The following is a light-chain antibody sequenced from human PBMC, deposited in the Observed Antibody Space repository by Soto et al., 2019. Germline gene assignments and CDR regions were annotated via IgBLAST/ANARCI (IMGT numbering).Light chain of an antibody. CDR1: QTINRW. CDR3: LQDYNYPLT. V-gene: IGKV1-5*03. CDR2: EAS. Sequence: DIQMTQSPSTLSASVGDRVTITCRASQTINRWLAWHQQKPGKAPKLLIYEASSLESGVPSRFGGSGSGTEFTIIISSLQPDDFETYYCLQDYNYPLTFGGGTKVDIK. J-gene: IGKJ4*01.